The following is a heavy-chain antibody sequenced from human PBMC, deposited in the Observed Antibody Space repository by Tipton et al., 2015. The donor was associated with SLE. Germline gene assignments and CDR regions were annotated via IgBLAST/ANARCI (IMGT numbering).Heavy chain of an antibody. J-gene: IGHJ6*04. CDR1: GFTFSGSA. V-gene: IGHV3-73*01. D-gene: IGHD3-22*01. Sequence: SLRLSCAASGFTFSGSAMHWGRQASGKGLEWVGRIRSKANSFATLYVASVKGRFTFSRDDSKNTAYLQMNSLKSEDTAVYYCTTLVVAGMDVWGKGTTVIVSS. CDR3: TTLVVAGMDV. CDR2: IRSKANSFAT.